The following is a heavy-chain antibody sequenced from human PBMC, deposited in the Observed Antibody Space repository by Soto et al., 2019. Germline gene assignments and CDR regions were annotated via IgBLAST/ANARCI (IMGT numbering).Heavy chain of an antibody. Sequence: SETLCLTCTVAGGSISRYYGSWIRQPPGKGLEWIGYIYYSGSANYNPSLKSRVTISVDTSKNQFSLKLTSVTAAATAVYYCASRYRGHFDYWGQGTLVTVSS. J-gene: IGHJ4*02. CDR3: ASRYRGHFDY. CDR1: GGSISRYY. D-gene: IGHD3-16*02. CDR2: IYYSGSA. V-gene: IGHV4-59*01.